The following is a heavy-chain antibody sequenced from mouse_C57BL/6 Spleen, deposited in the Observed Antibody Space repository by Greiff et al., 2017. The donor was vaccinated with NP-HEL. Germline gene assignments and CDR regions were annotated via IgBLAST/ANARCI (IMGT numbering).Heavy chain of an antibody. Sequence: VQLQQSGAELVRPGASVKLSCKASGYTFTDYYINWVKQRPGQGLEWIARIYPGSGNTYYNEKFKGKATLTAEKSSSTAYMQLSSLTSEDSAVYLCASHGNSFAYWGQGTLVTVSA. J-gene: IGHJ3*01. CDR2: IYPGSGNT. CDR1: GYTFTDYY. CDR3: ASHGNSFAY. V-gene: IGHV1-76*01. D-gene: IGHD2-1*01.